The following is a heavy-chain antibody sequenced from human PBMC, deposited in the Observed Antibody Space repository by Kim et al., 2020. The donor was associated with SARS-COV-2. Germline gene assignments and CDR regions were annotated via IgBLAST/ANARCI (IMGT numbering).Heavy chain of an antibody. J-gene: IGHJ4*02. V-gene: IGHV4-39*01. Sequence: SETLSLTCTVSGGSIRSSNYYWGWIRQPPGRGLEWIGSIYYGVTTYYNPSLKSRATISLDTSKKQVSLELTSVTAADTAVYFCARSPGGGYFDYWGQGTLVPVSS. CDR2: IYYGVTT. CDR3: ARSPGGGYFDY. CDR1: GGSIRSSNYY. D-gene: IGHD3-16*01.